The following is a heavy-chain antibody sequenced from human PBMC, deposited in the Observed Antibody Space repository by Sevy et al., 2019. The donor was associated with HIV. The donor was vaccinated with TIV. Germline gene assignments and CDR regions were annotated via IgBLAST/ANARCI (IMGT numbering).Heavy chain of an antibody. Sequence: ASVKVSCKASGYTFTSYDINWVRQATGQGLEWMGWMNPNSGNTGYAQKFQGRVTMTRNTSISTAYMELSSLRSEDTAVYYCASGSGSYRIYNWFDPWGQGTLVTVSS. D-gene: IGHD1-26*01. CDR3: ASGSGSYRIYNWFDP. CDR1: GYTFTSYD. CDR2: MNPNSGNT. V-gene: IGHV1-8*01. J-gene: IGHJ5*02.